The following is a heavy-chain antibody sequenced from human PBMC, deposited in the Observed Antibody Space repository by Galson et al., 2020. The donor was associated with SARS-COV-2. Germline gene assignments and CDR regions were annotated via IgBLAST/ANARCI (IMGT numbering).Heavy chain of an antibody. CDR2: IYYSGNT. D-gene: IGHD3-10*01. CDR1: GGPISSGTYY. V-gene: IGHV4-39*07. J-gene: IGHJ4*02. Sequence: SETLSLTCTVSGGPISSGTYYWGWIRQTPGKGLEWIGSIYYSGNTYYNPSLKSRLTISVDTSRNHFSLKLSFVTAADTAVYYCARGTAMIRGVIDYWDQGTLVTVSS. CDR3: ARGTAMIRGVIDY.